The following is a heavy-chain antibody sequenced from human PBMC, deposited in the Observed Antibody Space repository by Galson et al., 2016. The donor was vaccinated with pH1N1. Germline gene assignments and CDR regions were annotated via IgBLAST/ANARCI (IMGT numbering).Heavy chain of an antibody. D-gene: IGHD6-13*01. CDR3: ARAIGAAGAH. CDR1: GFTFSSYW. J-gene: IGHJ4*02. V-gene: IGHV3-7*01. Sequence: SLRLSCADSGFTFSSYWMSWVRQAPGKGLEWVANIKQDGSEKYSVDSVKGRFIISRDNAKNSVYLQMNSLRAEDTAVYYCARAIGAAGAHWGQGTLVTVSS. CDR2: IKQDGSEK.